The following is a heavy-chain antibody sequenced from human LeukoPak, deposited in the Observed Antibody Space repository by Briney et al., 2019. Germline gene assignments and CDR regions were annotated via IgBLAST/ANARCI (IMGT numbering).Heavy chain of an antibody. Sequence: ASVKVSCMASGYTFTSYYLQWVRQAPGRGLEWMGIIYPSGGSTTYAQKFQGRVTLTRDTSTTTVHMELSSLRSEDTAVYYCARTYSSSGCVDYWGQGTLVTVSS. V-gene: IGHV1-46*01. CDR2: IYPSGGST. CDR3: ARTYSSSGCVDY. D-gene: IGHD6-13*01. J-gene: IGHJ4*02. CDR1: GYTFTSYY.